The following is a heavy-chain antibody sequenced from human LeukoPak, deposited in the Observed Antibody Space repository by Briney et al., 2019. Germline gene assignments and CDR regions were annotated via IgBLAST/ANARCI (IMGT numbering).Heavy chain of an antibody. CDR1: GFTFSSNS. CDR2: ISGTSNTI. Sequence: GGCLRLSCAASGFTFSSNSMNWVRQAPGRGLEWVSYISGTSNTIYYADSVKGRFTVSRDNAKNSLYLQMNSLRAEDTAIYYCARDLGSYSSGWYMGFDYWGQGTLLTVSS. J-gene: IGHJ4*02. D-gene: IGHD6-19*01. CDR3: ARDLGSYSSGWYMGFDY. V-gene: IGHV3-48*01.